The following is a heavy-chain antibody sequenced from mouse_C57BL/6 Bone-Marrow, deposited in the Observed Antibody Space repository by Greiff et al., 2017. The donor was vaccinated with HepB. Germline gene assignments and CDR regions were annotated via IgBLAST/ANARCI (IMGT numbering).Heavy chain of an antibody. Sequence: VQLQQSGAELVKPGASVKLSCTASGFNIKDYYMHWVKQRTEQGLEWIGRIDPEDGETEYAPKFQGRATITADTSSNTAYLQLSSLTSEDTAVYYCARWGLFAYWGQGTLVTVSA. V-gene: IGHV14-2*01. CDR3: ARWGLFAY. D-gene: IGHD3-1*01. CDR2: IDPEDGET. J-gene: IGHJ3*01. CDR1: GFNIKDYY.